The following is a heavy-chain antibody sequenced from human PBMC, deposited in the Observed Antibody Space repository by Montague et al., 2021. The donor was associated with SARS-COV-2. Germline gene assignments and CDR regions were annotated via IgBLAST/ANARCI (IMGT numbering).Heavy chain of an antibody. D-gene: IGHD1-26*01. J-gene: IGHJ4*02. Sequence: SLRLSCEASGFTFSSYALHWVRQAPGKGLEWVAVISYDGSNKYYADSVKGRFTISRDNSKNTLYLQMNSLRAEDTAVYYCARDFGSYSYFDYWGQGTLVTVSS. V-gene: IGHV3-30*04. CDR3: ARDFGSYSYFDY. CDR1: GFTFSSYA. CDR2: ISYDGSNK.